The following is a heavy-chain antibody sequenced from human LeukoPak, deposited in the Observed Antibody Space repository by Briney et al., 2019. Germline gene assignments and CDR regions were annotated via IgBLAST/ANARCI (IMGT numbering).Heavy chain of an antibody. CDR3: AKRGVVIRVILVGFHREAYYFDS. CDR2: ISDSGGRT. J-gene: IGHJ4*02. CDR1: GITLSNYR. V-gene: IGHV3-23*01. Sequence: GGSLRLSCAVSGITLSNYRMSWVRQAPGKGLECVAGISDSGGRTNYADSVKGRFTTSRDNPKNTLYLQMNSLRAEDTAVYFCAKRGVVIRVILVGFHREAYYFDSWGQGALVTVSS. D-gene: IGHD3-22*01.